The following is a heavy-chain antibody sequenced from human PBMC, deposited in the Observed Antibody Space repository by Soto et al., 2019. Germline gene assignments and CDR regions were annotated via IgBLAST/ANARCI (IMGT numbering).Heavy chain of an antibody. CDR3: AGLGVYGSGSY. V-gene: IGHV3-48*04. D-gene: IGHD3-10*01. CDR1: GFSFSSFS. Sequence: EVHLVESGGDLVQPGGSLRLSCAASGFSFSSFSMNWVRQAPGKGLEWVSYISGSGTTTYYADSVKGRFTISRDNAKNSLYPQMIRLQAGDPAVYYCAGLGVYGSGSYWGQGTLVTVSS. J-gene: IGHJ4*02. CDR2: ISGSGTTT.